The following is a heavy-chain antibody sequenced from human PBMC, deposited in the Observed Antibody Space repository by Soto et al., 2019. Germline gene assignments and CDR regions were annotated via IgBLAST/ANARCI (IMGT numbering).Heavy chain of an antibody. J-gene: IGHJ4*02. V-gene: IGHV4-39*01. CDR2: IFYGGGSGVA. D-gene: IGHD4-17*01. CDR3: ARRGGGDSLFDS. Sequence: SETLSLTCTVSGGSFSSSNYYWGWIRQSPGKGLEWIGNIFYGGGSGVAYYSPSLKSRVTISVDTSKNQFSLNMGSLTAADTAVYFCARRGGGDSLFDSWGQGKLVTVSS. CDR1: GGSFSSSNYY.